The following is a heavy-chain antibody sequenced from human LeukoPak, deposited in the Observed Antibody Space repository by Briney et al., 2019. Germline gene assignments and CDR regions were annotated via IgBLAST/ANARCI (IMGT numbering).Heavy chain of an antibody. V-gene: IGHV2-70*01. CDR1: VFSLSTSGMY. J-gene: IGHJ4*02. Sequence: SGPTLAHPPQTLTLTCTFSVFSLSTSGMYVTWIRQPQRKSLEWLPLLDWDDDKYCSTSLKTRLTVAKDTSKNQVVLTMTNMDPVDTATYYCARIRPCSGSYGSSPFDYWGQGTLVTVSS. CDR3: ARIRPCSGSYGSSPFDY. D-gene: IGHD1-26*01. CDR2: LDWDDDK.